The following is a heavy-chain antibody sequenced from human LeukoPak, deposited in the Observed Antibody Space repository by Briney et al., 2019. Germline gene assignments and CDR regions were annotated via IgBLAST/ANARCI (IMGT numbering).Heavy chain of an antibody. CDR2: IYPGYSHT. D-gene: IGHD2-2*02. J-gene: IGHJ5*02. Sequence: GEALKISFKGSGYSFPNYWIGWVREMPRKGLEWMGIIYPGYSHTRYSPSCQDQVTISFDKSISTAYLQWSSLKASDTAMYYCARGPYAYTSSATLGSYNWFDPWGQGSLVTVSS. CDR3: ARGPYAYTSSATLGSYNWFDP. CDR1: GYSFPNYW. V-gene: IGHV5-51*01.